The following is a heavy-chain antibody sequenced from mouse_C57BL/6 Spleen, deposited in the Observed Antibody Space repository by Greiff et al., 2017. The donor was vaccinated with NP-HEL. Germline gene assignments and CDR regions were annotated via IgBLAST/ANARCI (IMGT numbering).Heavy chain of an antibody. V-gene: IGHV5-4*01. D-gene: IGHD1-1*01. Sequence: DVMLVESGGGLVKPGGSLKLSCAASGFTFSSYAMSWVRQTPEKRLEWVATISDGGSYTYYPDNVKGRFTISRDNAKNNLYLQMSHLKSEDTAMYYCARDQITTVVPYYFDYWGQGTTLTVSS. CDR3: ARDQITTVVPYYFDY. CDR2: ISDGGSYT. CDR1: GFTFSSYA. J-gene: IGHJ2*01.